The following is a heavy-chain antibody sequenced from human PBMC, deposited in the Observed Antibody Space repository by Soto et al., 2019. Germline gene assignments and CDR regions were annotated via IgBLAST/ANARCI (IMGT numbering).Heavy chain of an antibody. CDR3: ARDSLGSAVSPSSSWSGPRSSGWYYFDY. CDR2: IKSDGSRT. D-gene: IGHD6-13*01. CDR1: GFTFSDYW. Sequence: GESLKISCAASGFTFSDYWMHWVRQAPGKGLVWVSRIKSDGSRTDFADSVKGRFTISRDNAENTVYLQMSSLRAEDAAVYYCARDSLGSAVSPSSSWSGPRSSGWYYFDYWGEGTLVTVSS. J-gene: IGHJ4*02. V-gene: IGHV3-74*01.